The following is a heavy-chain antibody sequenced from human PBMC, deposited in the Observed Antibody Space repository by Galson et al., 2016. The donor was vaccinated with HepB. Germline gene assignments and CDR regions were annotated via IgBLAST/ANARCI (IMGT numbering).Heavy chain of an antibody. CDR2: IYSTGTT. J-gene: IGHJ5*02. Sequence: SLRLSCAASGFTVSNNYMSWVRQAPGKGLEWVSLIYSTGTTLYADSVKGRFTISRDSSKNTLYLQMNGLRAEDTAMYFCGRDVGPWGQGTLVTVSS. CDR1: GFTVSNNY. V-gene: IGHV3-53*01. CDR3: GRDVGP. D-gene: IGHD1-26*01.